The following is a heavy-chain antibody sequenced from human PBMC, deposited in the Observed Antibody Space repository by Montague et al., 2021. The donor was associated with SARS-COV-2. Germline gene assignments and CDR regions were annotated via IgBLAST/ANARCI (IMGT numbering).Heavy chain of an antibody. CDR3: ARSHYDILTGYYTVFDY. CDR1: GFSLSTSGMC. V-gene: IGHV2-70*01. Sequence: PALVKPTQTLTLTCIFSGFSLSTSGMCVSWIRQPPGKALEWLALIDWXDDKYYSTSLKTRLTISKDTSKNQVVLTMTNMDPVDTATYYCARSHYDILTGYYTVFDYWGQGTLVTVSS. D-gene: IGHD3-9*01. CDR2: IDWXDDK. J-gene: IGHJ4*02.